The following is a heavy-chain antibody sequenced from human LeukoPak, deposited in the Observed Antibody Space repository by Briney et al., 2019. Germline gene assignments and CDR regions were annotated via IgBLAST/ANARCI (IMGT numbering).Heavy chain of an antibody. J-gene: IGHJ4*02. V-gene: IGHV4-59*01. CDR1: GGSISSYY. Sequence: SETLSHTCTVSGGSISSYYWSWIRQPPGKGLEWIGYIYYSGSTNYNPSLKSRVTISVDTSKNQFSLKLSSVTAADTAVYYCARTGYSKSPFDYWGQGTLVTVSS. D-gene: IGHD4-11*01. CDR3: ARTGYSKSPFDY. CDR2: IYYSGST.